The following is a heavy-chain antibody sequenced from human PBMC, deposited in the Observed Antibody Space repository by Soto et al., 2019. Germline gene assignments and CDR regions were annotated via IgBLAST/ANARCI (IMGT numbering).Heavy chain of an antibody. CDR1: GFTFSSYA. J-gene: IGHJ4*02. D-gene: IGHD3-22*01. CDR3: AKSPEVISTSFDY. V-gene: IGHV3-23*01. Sequence: GGSLRLSCVASGFTFSSYALNWVRQAPGRGLEWVSAISGSGGTTYYADSVKGRFTISRDNSKNTLFLQMNSLRAEDAAIYYCAKSPEVISTSFDYWGQGSLVTVSS. CDR2: ISGSGGTT.